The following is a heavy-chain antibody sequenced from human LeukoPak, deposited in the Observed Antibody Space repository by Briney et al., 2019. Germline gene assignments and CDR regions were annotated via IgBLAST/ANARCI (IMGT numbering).Heavy chain of an antibody. J-gene: IGHJ4*02. CDR2: INSDGSST. V-gene: IGHV3-74*01. D-gene: IGHD3-10*01. Sequence: PGGSLRLSCTASGFTFNNYWMHWVRQAPGKGLVWVSRINSDGSSTSYADSVKGRFTISRDNAKNTLYLQMNSLRAEDTAVYYCARPFITMVRGVIGFWGQGTLVTVSS. CDR3: ARPFITMVRGVIGF. CDR1: GFTFNNYW.